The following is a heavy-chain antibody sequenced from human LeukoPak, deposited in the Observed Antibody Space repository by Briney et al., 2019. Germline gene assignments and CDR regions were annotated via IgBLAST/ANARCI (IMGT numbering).Heavy chain of an antibody. D-gene: IGHD3-10*01. Sequence: SVKVSCKASGYTFTSYGISWVRQAPGQGLEWMGGIIPIFGTANYAQKFQGRVTITADKSTSTAYMELSSLRSEDTAVYYCACCITMVRGVIRIYYYYMDVWGKGTTVTVSS. CDR2: IIPIFGTA. J-gene: IGHJ6*03. CDR3: ACCITMVRGVIRIYYYYMDV. V-gene: IGHV1-69*06. CDR1: GYTFTSYG.